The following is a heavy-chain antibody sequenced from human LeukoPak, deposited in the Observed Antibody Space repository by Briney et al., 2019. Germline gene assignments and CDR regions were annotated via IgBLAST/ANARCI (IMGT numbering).Heavy chain of an antibody. V-gene: IGHV4-59*01. CDR1: GGSISSYY. CDR3: ARDNTIFGVVIGWFDP. CDR2: IYYSGST. J-gene: IGHJ5*02. Sequence: PSETLSLTCTVSGGSISSYYWSWIRQPPGKGLEWIGYIYYSGSTNYNPSLKSRVTISVDASKNQFSLKLSSVTAADTAVYYCARDNTIFGVVIGWFDPWGQGTLVIVSS. D-gene: IGHD3-3*01.